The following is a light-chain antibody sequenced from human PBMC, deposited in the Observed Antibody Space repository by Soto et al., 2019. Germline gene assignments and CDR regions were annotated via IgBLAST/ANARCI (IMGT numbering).Light chain of an antibody. Sequence: QPVLTQSPSASASLGASVKLTCTLSSGHSSYAIAWHQQQPEKGPRYLMKLNSDGSHRKGDGIPDRFSGSSSGAERYLTISSLQSEDEAYYYCQTWDTGPNKLFGGGTKLTVL. CDR2: LNSDGSH. V-gene: IGLV4-69*01. J-gene: IGLJ3*02. CDR3: QTWDTGPNKL. CDR1: SGHSSYA.